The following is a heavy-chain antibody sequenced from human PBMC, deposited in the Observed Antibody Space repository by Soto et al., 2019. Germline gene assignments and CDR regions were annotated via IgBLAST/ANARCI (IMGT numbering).Heavy chain of an antibody. CDR1: GFTFSSYA. J-gene: IGHJ4*02. D-gene: IGHD3-22*01. Sequence: PGGSLRLSCAASGFTFSSYAVSLVRQAPGKGPEWISSISGSGSTIYYADSVKGRFTISRDNSKNTLYLQMSSLRAEDTAVYYCAKVFYYYDSSGYYYFDYWGQGTLVTVSS. V-gene: IGHV3-23*01. CDR2: ISGSGSTI. CDR3: AKVFYYYDSSGYYYFDY.